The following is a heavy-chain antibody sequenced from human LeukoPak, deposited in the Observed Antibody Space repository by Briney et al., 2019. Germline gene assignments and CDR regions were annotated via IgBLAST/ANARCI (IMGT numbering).Heavy chain of an antibody. CDR1: GFTFDDYA. Sequence: PGGSLRLSCAASGFTFDDYAMHWVRQAPGKGLEWVSGISWNSGSIGYADSVKGRFTISRDNAKNSLYLQMNSLRAEDMALYYCAKAHLYDILTGYLDYWGQGTLVTVSS. J-gene: IGHJ4*02. CDR3: AKAHLYDILTGYLDY. CDR2: ISWNSGSI. V-gene: IGHV3-9*03. D-gene: IGHD3-9*01.